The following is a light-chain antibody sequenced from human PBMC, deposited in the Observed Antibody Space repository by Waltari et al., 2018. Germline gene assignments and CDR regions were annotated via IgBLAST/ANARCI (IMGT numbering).Light chain of an antibody. Sequence: QSVLTQPPSVSGAPGQRVTISCTGSSSNIGAGYDVRWYQQFPGTAPKLLIYGNSNRPSGVPDRCSGSKAGTSASLAITGLQAEDEADYYCQSYDSSQRVVFGGGTKLTVL. CDR1: SSNIGAGYD. CDR2: GNS. J-gene: IGLJ2*01. V-gene: IGLV1-40*01. CDR3: QSYDSSQRVV.